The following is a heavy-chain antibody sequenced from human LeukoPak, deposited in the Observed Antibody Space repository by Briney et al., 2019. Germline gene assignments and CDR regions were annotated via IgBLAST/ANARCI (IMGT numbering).Heavy chain of an antibody. CDR1: GGSISSYY. V-gene: IGHV4-59*12. J-gene: IGHJ3*02. Sequence: SETLSLTCTVSGGSISSYYWSWIRQPPGKGLEWIGSIYYSGSTYYNPSLKSRVTISVDTSKNQFSLKLSSVTAADTAVYYCATRFNRRIDAFDIWGQGTMVTVSS. D-gene: IGHD1-14*01. CDR2: IYYSGST. CDR3: ATRFNRRIDAFDI.